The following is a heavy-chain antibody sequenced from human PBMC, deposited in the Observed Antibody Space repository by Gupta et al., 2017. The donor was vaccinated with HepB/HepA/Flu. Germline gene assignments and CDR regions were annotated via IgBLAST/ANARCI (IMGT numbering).Heavy chain of an antibody. CDR2: ISGSGGST. Sequence: EVQPLESGGGLVQPGGSLRLYCAAPGFNFSCHAMSWVRQAPGKGLECVSAISGSGGSTYYADSVKGRFTISRDNSKNTLYLQMNSLRAEDTAVYYCAKDRPDYGDFPPPLDYWGQGTRVTVSS. D-gene: IGHD4-17*01. J-gene: IGHJ4*02. V-gene: IGHV3-23*01. CDR1: GFNFSCHA. CDR3: AKDRPDYGDFPPPLDY.